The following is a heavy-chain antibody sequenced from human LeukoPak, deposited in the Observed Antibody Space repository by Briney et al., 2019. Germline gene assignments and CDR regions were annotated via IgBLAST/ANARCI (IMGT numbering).Heavy chain of an antibody. D-gene: IGHD3-3*01. J-gene: IGHJ4*02. V-gene: IGHV1-69-2*01. CDR2: VDPEDGET. Sequence: ASVKISCTASGYTFTDYYMHWVQQAPGKGLERMGRVDPEDGETIYAEKFQGRVTITADTSTDTAYMELSSLRSEDTAVYYCATGPYYDFWSGSFDYWGQGTLVTVSS. CDR3: ATGPYYDFWSGSFDY. CDR1: GYTFTDYY.